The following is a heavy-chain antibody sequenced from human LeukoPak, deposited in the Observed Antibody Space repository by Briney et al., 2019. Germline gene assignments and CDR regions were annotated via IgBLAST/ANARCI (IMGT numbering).Heavy chain of an antibody. D-gene: IGHD6-13*01. J-gene: IGHJ4*02. Sequence: GASVKVSCKASGGTFSSYAISWVRQAPGQGLEWMGRIIPILGIANYAQEFQGRVTITADKSTSTAYMELSSLRSEDTAVYYCARVGQQLAGLDYWGQGTLVTVSS. CDR1: GGTFSSYA. CDR2: IIPILGIA. V-gene: IGHV1-69*04. CDR3: ARVGQQLAGLDY.